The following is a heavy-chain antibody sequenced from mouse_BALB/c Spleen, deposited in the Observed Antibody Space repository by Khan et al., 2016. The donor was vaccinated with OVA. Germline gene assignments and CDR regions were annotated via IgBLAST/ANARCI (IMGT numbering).Heavy chain of an antibody. J-gene: IGHJ3*01. V-gene: IGHV1S137*01. D-gene: IGHD2-1*01. Sequence: QIQLQQSGAELVRPGVSVKISCKGSGYTFTDFAMHWVKQSHAKSLEWIGVISSYYGDANYNQNFKGKATMTVDKSSSTAYMEFARLTSEDSAIYYCVRRSGHYRFAYWGQGTLVTVSA. CDR1: GYTFTDFA. CDR2: ISSYYGDA. CDR3: VRRSGHYRFAY.